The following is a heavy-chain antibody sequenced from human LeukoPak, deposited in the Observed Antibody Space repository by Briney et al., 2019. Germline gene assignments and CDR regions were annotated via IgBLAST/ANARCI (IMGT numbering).Heavy chain of an antibody. CDR1: GYTFTGYY. Sequence: ASVTVSCKASGYTFTGYYIHWVRQAPGQGLEWLGIINPNGGSTSYAQKFQGRVTMTRDTSTSTVYMELSSLRSEDTAVYYCARATLSDYYFEYWGQGTLVTVSS. V-gene: IGHV1-46*01. CDR2: INPNGGST. CDR3: ARATLSDYYFEY. J-gene: IGHJ4*02.